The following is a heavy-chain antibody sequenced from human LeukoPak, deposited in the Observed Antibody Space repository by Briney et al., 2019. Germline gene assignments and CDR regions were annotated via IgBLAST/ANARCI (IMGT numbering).Heavy chain of an antibody. CDR3: LVVVEGG. CDR2: ISGDGSST. D-gene: IGHD2-15*01. V-gene: IGHV3-74*01. CDR1: GFTFSTSW. Sequence: GGSLRLSCAGSGFTFSTSWMHWVRQVPGKELVWVSQISGDGSSTSYADSVKGRFTISRDNARNTLYLQMNSLRVDDTAVYYCLVVVEGGWGQGTPVTVSS. J-gene: IGHJ4*02.